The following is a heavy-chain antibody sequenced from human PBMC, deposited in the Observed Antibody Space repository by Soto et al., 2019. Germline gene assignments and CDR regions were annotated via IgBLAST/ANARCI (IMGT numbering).Heavy chain of an antibody. J-gene: IGHJ3*02. D-gene: IGHD3-22*01. CDR1: GGSISSYY. CDR3: SGYYSYAFDI. Sequence: PSETLSLTCTVSGGSISSYYWSWIRQPPGKGLEWIGYIYYSGSTNYNPSLKSRVTISVDTSKNQFSLYLQMNSLRAEDTAVYYCSGYYSYAFDIWGQGTMVTVSS. V-gene: IGHV4-59*12. CDR2: IYYSGST.